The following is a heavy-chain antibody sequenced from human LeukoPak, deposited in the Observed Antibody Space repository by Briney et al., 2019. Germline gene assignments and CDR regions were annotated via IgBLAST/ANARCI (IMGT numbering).Heavy chain of an antibody. CDR3: ARGLSAAYDYNWFDP. CDR2: INASGTT. D-gene: IGHD5-12*01. CDR1: GDSISDFY. Sequence: SETLSLTCTVSGDSISDFYFSWVRQPAGKGLEWIGRINASGTTRFNPSFKSRVTMSVDTSKNQVSLKLTSVTAADTAVYFCARGLSAAYDYNWFDPWGQGTLVTVSS. J-gene: IGHJ5*02. V-gene: IGHV4-4*07.